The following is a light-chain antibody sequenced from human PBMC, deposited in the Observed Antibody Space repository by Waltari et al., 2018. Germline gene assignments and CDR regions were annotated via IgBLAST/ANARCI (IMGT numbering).Light chain of an antibody. CDR3: QSYDSSSVV. J-gene: IGLJ2*01. V-gene: IGLV6-57*01. CDR2: EYN. Sequence: NFMLTQSHSVSESPGKTVTISCTRSSGSIASHYVQWYQQRPGSSPTTVIYEYNQRPSGVPDRFSGSIDSSSNSASLTISGLKTEDEADYYCQSYDSSSVVFGGGTKLTVL. CDR1: SGSIASHY.